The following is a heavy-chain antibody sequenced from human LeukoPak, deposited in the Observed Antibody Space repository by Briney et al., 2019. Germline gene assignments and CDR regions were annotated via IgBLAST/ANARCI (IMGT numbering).Heavy chain of an antibody. CDR3: ARVNYDFWSGYPFDY. V-gene: IGHV4-34*01. CDR1: GGSFRGYY. J-gene: IGHJ4*02. D-gene: IGHD3-3*01. Sequence: SGPLSLPCAGYGGSFRGYYWSGIRRPPGKGLEGIGEINHSGSTNYNPSLKSRVTISVDTSKNQFSLKLSSVTAADTAVYYCARVNYDFWSGYPFDYWGQGTLVTVSS. CDR2: INHSGST.